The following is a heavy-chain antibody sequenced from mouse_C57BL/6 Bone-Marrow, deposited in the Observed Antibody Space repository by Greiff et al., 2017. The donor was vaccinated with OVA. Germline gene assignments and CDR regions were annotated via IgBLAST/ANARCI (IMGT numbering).Heavy chain of an antibody. CDR1: GFTFTDYY. J-gene: IGHJ2*01. V-gene: IGHV1-36*01. Sequence: DVKLQESGPVLVKPGPSVKISCKASGFTFTDYYMHWVKQSPGQSLEWIGLVYPYNGGTSYNQKFKGKATLTVDTSSSTAYMELNSLTSEDSAVYYCARGGWDTTVPGYFDYWGQGTTLTVSS. CDR2: VYPYNGGT. D-gene: IGHD1-1*01. CDR3: ARGGWDTTVPGYFDY.